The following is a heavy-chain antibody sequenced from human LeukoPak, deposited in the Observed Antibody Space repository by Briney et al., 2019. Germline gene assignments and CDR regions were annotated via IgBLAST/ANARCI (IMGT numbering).Heavy chain of an antibody. CDR3: ARDRGYSSSYFDY. CDR2: INPNSGGT. CDR1: GYTFTGYY. J-gene: IGHJ4*02. Sequence: ASVTDTCKASGYTFTGYYIHWVRQAPGQGLEWMGWINPNSGGTNYAQKFQGRVTMTRDTSISTAYMELSRLRSDDTAVYYCARDRGYSSSYFDYWGEGTLVTVSS. D-gene: IGHD6-13*01. V-gene: IGHV1-2*02.